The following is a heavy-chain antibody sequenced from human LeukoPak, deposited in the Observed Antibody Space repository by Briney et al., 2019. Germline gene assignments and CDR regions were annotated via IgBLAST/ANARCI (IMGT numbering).Heavy chain of an antibody. Sequence: GGSLRLSCAASGFTFSNYWMHWVRQAPGKGLVWVSRINSDGSSTTYADSVKGRFTISRDNSKNTLYLQMNSLRAEDTAVYYCAKGRYESSGFNWAAWGQGTLVTVSS. CDR1: GFTFSNYW. V-gene: IGHV3-74*01. CDR2: INSDGSST. D-gene: IGHD3-22*01. J-gene: IGHJ4*02. CDR3: AKGRYESSGFNWAA.